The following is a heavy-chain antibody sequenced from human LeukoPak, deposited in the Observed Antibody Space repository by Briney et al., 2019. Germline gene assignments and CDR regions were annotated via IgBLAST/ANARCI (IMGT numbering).Heavy chain of an antibody. CDR1: GFTFSRYA. D-gene: IGHD2-15*01. J-gene: IGHJ4*02. V-gene: IGHV3-23*01. CDR2: ITGSGGST. Sequence: GGSLSLSCAVSGFTFSRYAMSWVRQAPEKGVEWVSDITGSGGSTYYADSVKGRFTLSRDNSKNTLYPQMNSLRAEDTAVYYCATDPLLDYWDRGTVVIVSA. CDR3: ATDPLLDY.